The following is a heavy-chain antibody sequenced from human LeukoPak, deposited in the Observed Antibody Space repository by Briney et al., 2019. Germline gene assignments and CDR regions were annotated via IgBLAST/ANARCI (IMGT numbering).Heavy chain of an antibody. J-gene: IGHJ6*02. CDR3: ARVVPAAISGMDV. D-gene: IGHD2-2*01. Sequence: GGSLRLSCAASGFTFSSYAMSWVRQAPGKGLEWVSAISGSGGSTYYADSVKGRFTISRDNAKNSLYLQMNSLRAEDTAVYYCARVVPAAISGMDVWGQGTTVTVSS. V-gene: IGHV3-23*01. CDR2: ISGSGGST. CDR1: GFTFSSYA.